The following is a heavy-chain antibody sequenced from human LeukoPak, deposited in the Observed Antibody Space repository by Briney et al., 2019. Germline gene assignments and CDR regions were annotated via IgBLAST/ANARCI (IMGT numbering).Heavy chain of an antibody. J-gene: IGHJ4*02. D-gene: IGHD3-22*01. CDR3: AKDDSSGYGLDY. CDR1: GFTFSSYG. Sequence: LSGGSLRLSCAASGFTFSSYGMHWVRQAPGKGLEWVAVIWYDGSNKYYADSEKGRFTISRDNSKNTLYLQMNSLRAEDTAVYYCAKDDSSGYGLDYWGQGTLVTVSS. CDR2: IWYDGSNK. V-gene: IGHV3-33*06.